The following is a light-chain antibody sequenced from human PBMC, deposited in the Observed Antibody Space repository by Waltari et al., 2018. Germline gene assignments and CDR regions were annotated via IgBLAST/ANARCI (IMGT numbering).Light chain of an antibody. J-gene: IGLJ3*02. V-gene: IGLV2-23*02. Sequence: QSALTQPASVSGSPGHSITISCTGTSSDAGGYNYVPWYQQHPGKAPKLMIYDVSKRPSGVSNRFSGSKSGNTASLTISGLQAEDEADYYCCSYAGSSTWVFGGGTKLTVL. CDR1: SSDAGGYNY. CDR2: DVS. CDR3: CSYAGSSTWV.